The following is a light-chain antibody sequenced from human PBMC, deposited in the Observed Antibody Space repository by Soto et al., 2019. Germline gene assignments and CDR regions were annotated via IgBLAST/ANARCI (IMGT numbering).Light chain of an antibody. J-gene: IGKJ1*01. CDR1: QPVHSNF. V-gene: IGKV3-20*01. CDR2: AAS. Sequence: IVLPQSPGPPSLSPAERDTLSCRSRQPVHSNFLAWYQQKPGQAPRLLIYAASTRATGTPDRFSGSGSGTDFTLTISRLESEDFAVYYCLKYGSSPGWTFGPGTKVDIK. CDR3: LKYGSSPGWT.